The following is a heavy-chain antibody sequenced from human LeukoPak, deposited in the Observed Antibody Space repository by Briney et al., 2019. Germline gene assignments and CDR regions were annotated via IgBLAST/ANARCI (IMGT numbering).Heavy chain of an antibody. D-gene: IGHD5-24*01. CDR2: INPSGGST. Sequence: ASVKVSCKASGYTFTSYYMRWVRQAPGQGLEWMGIINPSGGSTSYAQKFQGRVTMTRDTSTSTVYMELSSLRSEDTAVYYCAREGEMADYTGASIPPHDVFDIWGQGTMVTVSP. V-gene: IGHV1-46*01. J-gene: IGHJ3*02. CDR3: AREGEMADYTGASIPPHDVFDI. CDR1: GYTFTSYY.